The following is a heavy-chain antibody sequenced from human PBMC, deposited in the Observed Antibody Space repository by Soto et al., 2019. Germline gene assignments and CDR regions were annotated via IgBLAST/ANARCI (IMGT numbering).Heavy chain of an antibody. D-gene: IGHD4-4*01. Sequence: EVQLLESGGDLVQPGGSLRLVCAASGFTFSNSGMRRVRQAPGQGLEWVSSIGPSGNTYYSDAVKGRFTISRDISKNTLFLQMDSLRAEDTATYYCAKLLHNSYYNVMDVWGQGTTVTVSS. CDR2: IGPSGNT. CDR3: AKLLHNSYYNVMDV. V-gene: IGHV3-23*01. J-gene: IGHJ6*02. CDR1: GFTFSNSG.